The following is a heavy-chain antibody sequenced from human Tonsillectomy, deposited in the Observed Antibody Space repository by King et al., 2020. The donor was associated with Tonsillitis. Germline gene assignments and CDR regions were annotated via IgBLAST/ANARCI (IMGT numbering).Heavy chain of an antibody. Sequence: LQLQESGPGLVKPSETLSLTCTVSGGSISSSSYYWGWIRQPPGKGLEWIGSIYYSGSTYYNPSLKSRVTISVDTSKNQFSLKLSSVTAADTAVYYCARQLTSGSYVWGSYRYSMDAFDIWGQGTMVTVSS. CDR3: ARQLTSGSYVWGSYRYSMDAFDI. CDR2: IYYSGST. J-gene: IGHJ3*02. CDR1: GGSISSSSYY. V-gene: IGHV4-39*01. D-gene: IGHD3-16*02.